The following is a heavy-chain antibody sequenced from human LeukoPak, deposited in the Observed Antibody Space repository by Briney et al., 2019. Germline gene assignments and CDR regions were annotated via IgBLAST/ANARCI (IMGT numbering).Heavy chain of an antibody. CDR3: ASGGVVTNPWGQYQFDY. J-gene: IGHJ4*02. V-gene: IGHV1-69*08. CDR1: GGSFNSYI. CDR2: IIPMLGTP. Sequence: SVKVSCKASGGSFNSYIISWVRQAPGQGLEWMGRIIPMLGTPNYAQKFQGRITIIADKSTNTASMELSSLRFEDTAVYYCASGGVVTNPWGQYQFDYWGQGTLVTVSS. D-gene: IGHD3-22*01.